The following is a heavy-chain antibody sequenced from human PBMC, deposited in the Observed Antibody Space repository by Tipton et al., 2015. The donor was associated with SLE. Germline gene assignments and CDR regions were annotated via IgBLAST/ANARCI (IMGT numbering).Heavy chain of an antibody. CDR2: VHYSEST. CDR3: AGGELRYGDYDFYY. V-gene: IGHV4-61*05. J-gene: IGHJ4*02. Sequence: TLSLTCTVSGGSISTSNYYWAWIRQPPGKGLECIGYVHYSESTNYNPSLKSRVTISADTSKNDFSLKLSSVTAADTAVYYCAGGELRYGDYDFYYWGQGSLVTVSS. D-gene: IGHD4-17*01. CDR1: GGSISTSNYY.